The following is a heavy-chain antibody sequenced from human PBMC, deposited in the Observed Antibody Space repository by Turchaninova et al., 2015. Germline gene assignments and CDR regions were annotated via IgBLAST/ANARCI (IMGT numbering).Heavy chain of an antibody. J-gene: IGHJ4*02. V-gene: IGHV1-2*02. CDR2: SNPNSGDT. CDR3: ARVGGGRIYHFDY. D-gene: IGHD3-3*01. CDR1: GYTFSGYY. Sequence: QVQLVQSGAEVKKPGASVRVSCKASGYTFSGYYQHWGRQAPGQGFVWMGWSNPNSGDTNYAQRFRGRVTMTTDASISTAYMELSRLRSDDTAVYYCARVGGGRIYHFDYWGQGTLVTVSS.